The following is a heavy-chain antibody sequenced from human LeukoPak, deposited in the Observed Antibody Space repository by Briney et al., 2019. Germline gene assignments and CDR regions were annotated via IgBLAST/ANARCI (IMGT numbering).Heavy chain of an antibody. V-gene: IGHV3-7*03. D-gene: IGHD3-16*01. CDR2: INHNGNVN. CDR1: GFAFSSYW. CDR3: ARGGGLDV. Sequence: GGSLRLSCAASGFAFSSYWMNWARQAPGKGLEWVASINHNGNVNYYVDSVKGRFTISRDNAKNSLSLQMSNLRAEDTAVYFCARGGGLDVWGQGATVTVSS. J-gene: IGHJ6*02.